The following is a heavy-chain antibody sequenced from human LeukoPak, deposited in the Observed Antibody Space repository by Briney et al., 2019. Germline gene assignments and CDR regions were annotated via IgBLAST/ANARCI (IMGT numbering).Heavy chain of an antibody. CDR2: ISYDGSTK. J-gene: IGHJ3*02. Sequence: GGSLRLSCAASGFTFSSYGMHWVRQAPGKGLEWVAVISYDGSTKYYADSVKGRFTISRDNSKNTLYLQMNSLRAADTAVYYCARVRDSGRWGAFDIWGQGTMVTVSS. CDR3: ARVRDSGRWGAFDI. CDR1: GFTFSSYG. V-gene: IGHV3-30*03. D-gene: IGHD1-26*01.